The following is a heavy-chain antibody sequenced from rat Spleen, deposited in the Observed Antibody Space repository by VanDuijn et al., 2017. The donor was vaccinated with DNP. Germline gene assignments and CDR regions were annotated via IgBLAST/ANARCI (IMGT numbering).Heavy chain of an antibody. Sequence: EVQLVESGGGLVQPGRSMKLSCAASGFTFSNYDMAWVRQAPKKGLEWVATISYDGSSTYYRDSVKGRFTISRDNEKSTLYLQMDSLRSEDTATYYCTTAGENYYSCYIYRYDMAAWGQGTSVTVSS. D-gene: IGHD1-2*01. J-gene: IGHJ4*01. CDR1: GFTFSNYD. V-gene: IGHV5-7*01. CDR3: TTAGENYYSCYIYRYDMAA. CDR2: ISYDGSST.